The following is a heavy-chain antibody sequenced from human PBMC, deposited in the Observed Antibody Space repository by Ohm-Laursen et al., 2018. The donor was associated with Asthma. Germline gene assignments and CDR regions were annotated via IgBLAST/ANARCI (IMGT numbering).Heavy chain of an antibody. CDR2: IYYSGST. Sequence: SETLSLTCTVSGGSISSYYWSWIRQPPGKGLEWIGYIYYSGSTNYNPSLESRVTISVDTSKNQFSLKLSSVTAADTAVYYCAREDYGGKLDYWGQGTLVTVSS. J-gene: IGHJ4*02. D-gene: IGHD4-23*01. CDR1: GGSISSYY. CDR3: AREDYGGKLDY. V-gene: IGHV4-59*01.